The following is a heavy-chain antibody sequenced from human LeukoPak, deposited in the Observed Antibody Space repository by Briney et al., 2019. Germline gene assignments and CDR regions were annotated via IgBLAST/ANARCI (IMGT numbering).Heavy chain of an antibody. J-gene: IGHJ4*02. V-gene: IGHV4-59*08. Sequence: SEILSLTCIVSGGSFSSYYWSWIRQPPGGGLEWIGYIYYTGSTNYNPSLKSRVTISVDTSKNQFSLKLSSVSAADTAIYYCVRLTRTYGGNSPYFFDFWGQGTLVTVFS. CDR3: VRLTRTYGGNSPYFFDF. D-gene: IGHD4-23*01. CDR1: GGSFSSYY. CDR2: IYYTGST.